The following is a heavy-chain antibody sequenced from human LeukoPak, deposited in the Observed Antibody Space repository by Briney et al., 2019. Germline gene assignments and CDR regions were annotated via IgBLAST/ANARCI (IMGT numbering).Heavy chain of an antibody. D-gene: IGHD3-22*01. Sequence: SETLSLTCTVSGGSISSSSYYWGWIRQPPGKELEWIGSIYYSGSTYYNPSLKSRVTISVDTSKNQFSLKLSSVTAADTAVYYCARGLGYYYDSSGYYTHFDYWGQGTLVTVSS. CDR1: GGSISSSSYY. CDR2: IYYSGST. J-gene: IGHJ4*02. V-gene: IGHV4-39*01. CDR3: ARGLGYYYDSSGYYTHFDY.